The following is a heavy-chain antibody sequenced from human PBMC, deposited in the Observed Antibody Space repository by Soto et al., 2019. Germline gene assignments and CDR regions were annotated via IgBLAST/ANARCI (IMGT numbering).Heavy chain of an antibody. Sequence: PSETLSLTGTVSGGSLSSYYWTWIRQSPGKGLEWIGYVYSSGNTNYNPSLKSRVTISIDTSKNQFSLRLASVTAADTAFYYCGSWRPSGYVLSWGQGTLVTVSS. V-gene: IGHV4-59*01. CDR1: GGSLSSYY. CDR3: GSWRPSGYVLS. D-gene: IGHD6-25*01. CDR2: VYSSGNT. J-gene: IGHJ5*02.